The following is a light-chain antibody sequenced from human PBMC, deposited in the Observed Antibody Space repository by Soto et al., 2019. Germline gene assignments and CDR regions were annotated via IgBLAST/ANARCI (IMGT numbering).Light chain of an antibody. Sequence: DVVMTQSPLSLPVTLGQPASISCRSSQSLVYSDGNTYLNWFQQSPGQSPRRLIYKVSNRDSVVPDRFSGSGSGTDFTLKISRVEAEDVGVYYCMQGTHWPLTFGQGTKVEIK. CDR1: QSLVYSDGNTY. J-gene: IGKJ1*01. CDR2: KVS. CDR3: MQGTHWPLT. V-gene: IGKV2-30*01.